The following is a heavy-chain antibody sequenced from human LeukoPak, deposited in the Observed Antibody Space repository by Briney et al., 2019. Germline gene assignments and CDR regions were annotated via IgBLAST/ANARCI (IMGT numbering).Heavy chain of an antibody. CDR2: MNPNSGNT. V-gene: IGHV1-8*03. Sequence: ASVKVSCKASGYTFTSYDINWVRQATGQGLEWMGWMNPNSGNTGYAQKFQGRVTITRNTSISTAYMELSSLRSEDTAVYYCARGHRGRRTLAFDIWGQRTMVTVSS. CDR1: GYTFTSYD. CDR3: ARGHRGRRTLAFDI. J-gene: IGHJ3*02. D-gene: IGHD1-26*01.